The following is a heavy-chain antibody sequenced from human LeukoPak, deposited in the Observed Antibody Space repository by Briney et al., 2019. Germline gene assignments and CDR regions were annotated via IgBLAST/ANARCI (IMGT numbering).Heavy chain of an antibody. Sequence: PGRSLRLSCAASGFTFSSYAMHWVRQAPGKGLEWVAVISYDGSNKYYADSVKGRFTISRDNSKNTLYLQMNSLRAEDTAVYYCARAVVVVAATNPGDWGQGTLVTVSS. J-gene: IGHJ4*02. V-gene: IGHV3-30-3*01. D-gene: IGHD2-15*01. CDR3: ARAVVVVAATNPGD. CDR1: GFTFSSYA. CDR2: ISYDGSNK.